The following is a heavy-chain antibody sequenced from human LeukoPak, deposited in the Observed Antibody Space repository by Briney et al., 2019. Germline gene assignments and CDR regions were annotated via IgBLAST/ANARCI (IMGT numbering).Heavy chain of an antibody. Sequence: GGSLRLSCAASGFTFSSYSLNWVRQAPGKGLEWVSSISSSSSYIYYADSVKGRFTISRDNAKNSLYLQMNSLRAEDTVVYYCARVFDYYYMDVWGKGTTVTVS. V-gene: IGHV3-21*01. CDR3: ARVFDYYYMDV. J-gene: IGHJ6*03. CDR2: ISSSSSYI. CDR1: GFTFSSYS. D-gene: IGHD3-3*01.